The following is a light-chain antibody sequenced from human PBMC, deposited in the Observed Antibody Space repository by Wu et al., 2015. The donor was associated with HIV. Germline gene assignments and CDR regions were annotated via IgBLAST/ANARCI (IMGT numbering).Light chain of an antibody. Sequence: DIQMTQPPSSLSASVGDRVTITCRASQSISSYLNWYQQKPGKAPKFLIYAASSLQSGVPSRFSGSGSGTDFTLTISSLQPEDFATYYCQQSYSTLWTFGQGTKVEIK. CDR1: QSISSY. CDR3: QQSYSTLWT. V-gene: IGKV1-39*01. J-gene: IGKJ1*01. CDR2: AAS.